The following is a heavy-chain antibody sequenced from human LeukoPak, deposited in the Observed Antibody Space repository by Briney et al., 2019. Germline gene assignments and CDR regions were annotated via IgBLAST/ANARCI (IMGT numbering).Heavy chain of an antibody. CDR2: IIPIFGTA. Sequence: SVKVSCKASGGTFSSYAISWVRQAPGQGLEWMGGIIPIFGTANYAQKFQGRVTITTDESTSTAYMGLSSLRSEDTAVYYCASRSGSYSPYFDYWGQGTLVTVSS. CDR1: GGTFSSYA. J-gene: IGHJ4*02. V-gene: IGHV1-69*05. D-gene: IGHD1-26*01. CDR3: ASRSGSYSPYFDY.